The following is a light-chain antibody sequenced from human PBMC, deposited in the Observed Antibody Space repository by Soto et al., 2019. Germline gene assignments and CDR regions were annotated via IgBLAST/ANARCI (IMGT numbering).Light chain of an antibody. Sequence: DIPMTQSPSTLSASVGDRVTITCRASQSISSWLAWYQQKPGKAPNLLIYKASSLQSGVPSRFSGSGSGTEFTLTISGLRPDDFATYYCQQYNSYPYTFGQGTKLEI. CDR3: QQYNSYPYT. J-gene: IGKJ2*01. CDR1: QSISSW. CDR2: KAS. V-gene: IGKV1-5*03.